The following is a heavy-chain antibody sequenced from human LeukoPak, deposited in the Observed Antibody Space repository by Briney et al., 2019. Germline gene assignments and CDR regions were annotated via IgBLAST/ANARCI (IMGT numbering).Heavy chain of an antibody. CDR2: IRDDGSNK. J-gene: IGHJ4*02. CDR1: GFTFSSYG. D-gene: IGHD3-10*01. CDR3: AKDKVPDYYYGSGSYSFPLFDY. Sequence: GGSLRLSCAASGFTFSSYGMHWVRQAPGKGLEWLAFIRDDGSNKYYADSVKGRFTISRDNAKNSLYLQMNSLRAEDTALYYCAKDKVPDYYYGSGSYSFPLFDYWGQGTLVTVSS. V-gene: IGHV3-30*02.